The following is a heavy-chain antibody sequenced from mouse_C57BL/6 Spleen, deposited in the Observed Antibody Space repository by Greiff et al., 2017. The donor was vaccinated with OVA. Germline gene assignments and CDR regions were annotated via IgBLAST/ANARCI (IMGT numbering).Heavy chain of an antibody. D-gene: IGHD3-1*01. CDR1: GYTFTSYW. CDR2: IDPYGGGT. J-gene: IGHJ1*03. CDR3: ARSGGSGYFDG. V-gene: IGHV1-72*01. Sequence: QVQLQQPGAELVKPGASVKLSCKASGYTFTSYWMHWVKQRPGRGLEWIGRIDPYGGGTNYNEKFKSKATLTVDKPSSTAYMQLSSLTSEDAAVYYCARSGGSGYFDGWGTGTTVTVSS.